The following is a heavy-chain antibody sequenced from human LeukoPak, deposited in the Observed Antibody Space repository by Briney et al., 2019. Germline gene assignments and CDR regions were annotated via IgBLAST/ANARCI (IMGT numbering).Heavy chain of an antibody. D-gene: IGHD2-2*02. CDR2: ISSSSSYI. V-gene: IGHV3-21*01. CDR1: GFTFSSYS. CDR3: ARAGIVVVPAAIGYYYGMDV. J-gene: IGHJ6*02. Sequence: GGSLRLSCAASGFTFSSYSMNWVRQAPGKGLEWVSSISSSSSYIYYADSVKGRFTISRDNAKNSLYLQMNSLRAEDTAVYYCARAGIVVVPAAIGYYYGMDVWGQGTTVTVSS.